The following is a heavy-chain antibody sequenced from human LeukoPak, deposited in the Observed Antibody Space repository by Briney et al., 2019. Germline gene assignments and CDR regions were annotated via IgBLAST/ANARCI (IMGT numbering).Heavy chain of an antibody. Sequence: PGGSLRLSCAASGFTFSSYWMHWVRQAPGTGLVWVSRINSDASSTNYADSVKGRFTISRDNAKNTLYLQMNSLRAEDTAVYYCARDGGGIAVAPNWFDPWGQGTLVTVSS. J-gene: IGHJ5*02. CDR2: INSDASST. CDR3: ARDGGGIAVAPNWFDP. CDR1: GFTFSSYW. V-gene: IGHV3-74*01. D-gene: IGHD6-19*01.